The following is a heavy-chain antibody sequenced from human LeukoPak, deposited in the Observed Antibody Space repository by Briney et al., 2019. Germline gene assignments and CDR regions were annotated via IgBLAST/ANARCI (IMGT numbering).Heavy chain of an antibody. CDR1: GYTFTGYY. Sequence: APVKVSCKASGYTFTGYYMHWVRQAPGQGLEWMGWINPNSGGTNYAQKFQGRVTMTRDTSISTAYMELSRLRSDDTAVYYCARAFALGGAMVTSYWFDPWGQGTLVTASS. V-gene: IGHV1-2*02. D-gene: IGHD5-18*01. J-gene: IGHJ5*02. CDR2: INPNSGGT. CDR3: ARAFALGGAMVTSYWFDP.